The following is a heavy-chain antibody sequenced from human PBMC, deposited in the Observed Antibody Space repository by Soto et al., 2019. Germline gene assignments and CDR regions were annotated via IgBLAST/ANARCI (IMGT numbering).Heavy chain of an antibody. D-gene: IGHD5-12*01. J-gene: IGHJ4*02. CDR2: IYYSGNT. Sequence: QLQLQESGPGLVKPSETLSLTCTVSGGSISSSIYYWGWIRQPPGKGLEWIGNIYYSGNTYYNPSLKIRVTISVDTSKNHFSLNLSSVTAADTAVYYCARRTMGTTSPAFFDYWGQGTLVTVSS. CDR3: ARRTMGTTSPAFFDY. V-gene: IGHV4-39*02. CDR1: GGSISSSIYY.